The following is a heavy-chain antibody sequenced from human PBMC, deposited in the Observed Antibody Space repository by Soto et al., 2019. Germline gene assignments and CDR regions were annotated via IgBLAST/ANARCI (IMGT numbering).Heavy chain of an antibody. Sequence: QVQLVESGGGVVQPGRSLRLSCAASGFTFSSYAMYWVRQAPGKGLEWAAHISCDGSNKHYADSVKGRFTISRDNSKNTLYLQMNSLRVEDTAVYYCARDSSTYRDYYHGMDVWGQGTTVTVSS. CDR2: ISCDGSNK. D-gene: IGHD2-15*01. V-gene: IGHV3-30-3*01. J-gene: IGHJ6*02. CDR3: ARDSSTYRDYYHGMDV. CDR1: GFTFSSYA.